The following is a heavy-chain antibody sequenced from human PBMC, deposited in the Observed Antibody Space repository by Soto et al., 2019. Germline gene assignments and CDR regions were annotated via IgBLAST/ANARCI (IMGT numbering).Heavy chain of an antibody. D-gene: IGHD4-17*01. CDR3: ARDYGDYGYFQH. Sequence: ASVKVSCKASGYTSTSYGISWVRHAPGQGLEWMGWISAYNGNTNYAQKLQGRVTMTTDTSTSTAYMELRSLRSDDTAVYYCARDYGDYGYFQHWGQGTLVTVSS. CDR1: GYTSTSYG. V-gene: IGHV1-18*01. CDR2: ISAYNGNT. J-gene: IGHJ1*01.